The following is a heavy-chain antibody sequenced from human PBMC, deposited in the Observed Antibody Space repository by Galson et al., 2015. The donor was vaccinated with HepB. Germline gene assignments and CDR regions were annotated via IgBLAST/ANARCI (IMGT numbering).Heavy chain of an antibody. CDR1: GFTLSSYN. V-gene: IGHV3-48*02. Sequence: SLRLSCAASGFTLSSYNINWVRQAPGKGLEWVSYSSSSNTAIYYADSVKGRFTISRDKAQNSLYLQMNSLRDEDTAVYYCARDGVGLNIPVTYCTTAGCYGGAFDVWGQGTMVTVSS. CDR2: SSSSNTAI. CDR3: ARDGVGLNIPVTYCTTAGCYGGAFDV. J-gene: IGHJ3*01. D-gene: IGHD2-2*01.